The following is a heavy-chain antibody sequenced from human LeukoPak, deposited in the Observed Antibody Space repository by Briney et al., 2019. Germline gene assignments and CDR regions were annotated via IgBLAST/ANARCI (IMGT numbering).Heavy chain of an antibody. Sequence: GGSLRLSCVASGFKFNSYAIHWVRQAPGKGLQWVTVISYDGSNKYYADSVKGRFTIPRDNSKNTVYLQMNSLRAEDTAVYHCAQGGSEIYYFYHGMDVWGRGTTVTVSS. CDR2: ISYDGSNK. J-gene: IGHJ6*02. CDR3: AQGGSEIYYFYHGMDV. D-gene: IGHD3-10*01. V-gene: IGHV3-30*18. CDR1: GFKFNSYA.